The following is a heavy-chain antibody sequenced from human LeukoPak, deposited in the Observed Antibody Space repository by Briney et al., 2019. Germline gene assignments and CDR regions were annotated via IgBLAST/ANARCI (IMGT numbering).Heavy chain of an antibody. J-gene: IGHJ4*02. CDR2: IKPEGSDK. CDR1: GFTFSNNW. Sequence: GGSLRLSCAASGFTFSNNWRSWLRQAPGKGLEWVANIKPEGSDKYYVDSVKGRFTISRDNAKNSLYLEMNSLRAEDTAVCYCARDFDWGQGTLVTVSS. V-gene: IGHV3-7*04. CDR3: ARDFD.